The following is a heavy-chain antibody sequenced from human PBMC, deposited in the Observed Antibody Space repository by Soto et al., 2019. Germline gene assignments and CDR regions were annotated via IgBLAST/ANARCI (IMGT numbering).Heavy chain of an antibody. CDR3: ASQTTVTIYYYYGMDV. CDR1: GFTFSSYW. D-gene: IGHD4-4*01. CDR2: INSDGSST. J-gene: IGHJ6*02. Sequence: EVQLVESGGGLVQPGGSLRLSCAASGFTFSSYWMHWVRHAPGKGLVWVSRINSDGSSTSYADSVKGRFTISRDNAKNTLYLQMNSLRAEDTAVYYCASQTTVTIYYYYGMDVWGQGTTVTVSS. V-gene: IGHV3-74*01.